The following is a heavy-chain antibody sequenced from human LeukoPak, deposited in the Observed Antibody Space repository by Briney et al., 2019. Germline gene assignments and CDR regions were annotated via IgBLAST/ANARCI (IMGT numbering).Heavy chain of an antibody. CDR3: AKDLGGCTNGLCSYYFDH. CDR1: GFSFGSYG. V-gene: IGHV3-33*03. CDR2: IWYNRNKK. D-gene: IGHD2-8*01. J-gene: IGHJ4*02. Sequence: GTSLRLSCVGSGFSFGSYGMNWVRQAPGKGLEWLAVIWYNRNKKYYSDSVKGRFTISRDTSKNTLFLQMNSLRAEDTAVYYCAKDLGGCTNGLCSYYFDHWGQGTLVTVSS.